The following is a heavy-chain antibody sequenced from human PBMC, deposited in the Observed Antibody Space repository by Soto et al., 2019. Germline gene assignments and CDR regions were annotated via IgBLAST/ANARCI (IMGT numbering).Heavy chain of an antibody. CDR3: AKVSSSWYAGFFDL. V-gene: IGHV3-23*01. J-gene: IGHJ4*02. CDR1: GFTFSSHA. Sequence: PGGSLRLSCTASGFTFSSHAMTWVRQAPGKGLEWVSGLSDSGDSIYYADSVKGRFTIYRDNSMNTLYLQMNTLRVEDTAVYYCAKVSSSWYAGFFDLWGQGTLVTV. CDR2: LSDSGDSI. D-gene: IGHD6-13*01.